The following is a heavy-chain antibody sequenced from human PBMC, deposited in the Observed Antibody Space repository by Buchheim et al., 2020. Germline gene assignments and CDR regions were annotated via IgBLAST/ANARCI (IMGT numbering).Heavy chain of an antibody. Sequence: QVQLQQWGAGLLKPSETLSLTCAVYGGSFSGYYWSWIRQPPGKGLEWIGEINHSGSTNYNPSLNSRVTIPVDTSKNQLSLKLSSVTAADTAVYYCARHRYESSGPVGPPDGYYFDYWGQGTL. CDR1: GGSFSGYY. CDR2: INHSGST. V-gene: IGHV4-34*01. CDR3: ARHRYESSGPVGPPDGYYFDY. J-gene: IGHJ4*02. D-gene: IGHD3-22*01.